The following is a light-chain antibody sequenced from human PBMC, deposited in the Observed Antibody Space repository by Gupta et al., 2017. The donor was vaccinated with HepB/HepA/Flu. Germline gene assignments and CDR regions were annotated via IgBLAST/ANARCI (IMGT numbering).Light chain of an antibody. CDR3: SSYKSSSTYWV. CDR2: DVS. V-gene: IGLV2-14*03. J-gene: IGLJ3*02. CDR1: SSDVGGYNY. Sequence: QSALTQPASVSGSPGQSITISCTGTSSDVGGYNYVSWYQQHPGKAPKLMIYDVSNRPSGVSNRFSGSKSGNTASLTITGLQAEDEADYYCSSYKSSSTYWVFGGGTKLTVL.